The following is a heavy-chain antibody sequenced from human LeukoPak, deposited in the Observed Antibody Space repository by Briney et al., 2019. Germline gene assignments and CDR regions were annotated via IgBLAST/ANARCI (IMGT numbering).Heavy chain of an antibody. CDR1: GGSFSGYY. CDR3: ARAYGDYPFDY. Sequence: SETLSLTCAVYGGSFSGYYLSWIRQPPGKGLEWIGEINHSGSTNYNPSLKSRVTISVDTSKNQFSLKLSSVTAADTAVYYCARAYGDYPFDYWGQGTLVTVSS. V-gene: IGHV4-34*01. CDR2: INHSGST. D-gene: IGHD4-17*01. J-gene: IGHJ4*02.